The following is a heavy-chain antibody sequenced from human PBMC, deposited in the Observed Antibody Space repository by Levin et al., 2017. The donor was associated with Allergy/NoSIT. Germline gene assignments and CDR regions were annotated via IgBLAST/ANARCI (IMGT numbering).Heavy chain of an antibody. V-gene: IGHV1-46*01. CDR3: ARWDLSAFDI. J-gene: IGHJ3*02. CDR2: INPNAGST. Sequence: VASVKVSCKASGYTFTYYHMHWVRQAPGQGLDWMGVINPNAGSTTYAQKFQGRLTITRDTSTTTVYMDLSSLTSEDTAVYYCARWDLSAFDIWGQGTMVTVSS. CDR1: GYTFTYYH. D-gene: IGHD1-26*01.